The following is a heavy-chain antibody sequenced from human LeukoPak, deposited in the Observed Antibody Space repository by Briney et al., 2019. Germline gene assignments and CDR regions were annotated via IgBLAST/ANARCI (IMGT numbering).Heavy chain of an antibody. CDR3: AKDLYGSDWYNYFDP. J-gene: IGHJ5*02. Sequence: GGSLRLSCAASGFTFSSYAMHWVRQAPGKGLEWVAVISYDGSNKYYADSVKGRFTISRDNSKNTLYLQMNSLTTEDTAVYHCAKDLYGSDWYNYFDPWGQGTLVTVSS. D-gene: IGHD6-19*01. CDR2: ISYDGSNK. CDR1: GFTFSSYA. V-gene: IGHV3-30-3*01.